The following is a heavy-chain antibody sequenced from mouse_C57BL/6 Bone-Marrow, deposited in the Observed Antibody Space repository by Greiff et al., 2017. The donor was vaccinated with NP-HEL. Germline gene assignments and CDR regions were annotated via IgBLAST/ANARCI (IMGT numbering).Heavy chain of an antibody. CDR3: TYGYDGAWFAY. J-gene: IGHJ3*01. V-gene: IGHV14-4*01. D-gene: IGHD2-2*01. CDR1: GFNIKDDY. CDR2: IDPENGDT. Sequence: VQLQQSGAELVRPGASVKLSCTASGFNIKDDYMHWVKQRPEQGLEWIGWIDPENGDTEYASKFQGKATITADTSSNTAYLQLSSLTSEDTAVYYCTYGYDGAWFAYWSQGTLVTVSA.